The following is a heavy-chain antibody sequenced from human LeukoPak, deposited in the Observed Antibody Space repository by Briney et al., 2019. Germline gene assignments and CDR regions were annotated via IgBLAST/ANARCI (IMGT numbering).Heavy chain of an antibody. Sequence: GGSLRLSWGACGLTGSCYFLGWGRQAPEQGRGGVSGMYSAASAYPAESVQGRFTISRDNSQNTVYLQMNSLRVEDTATCYCARSGSGWFDRWGQGTLVTVSS. CDR1: GLTGSCYF. CDR3: ARSGSGWFDR. CDR2: MYSAASA. J-gene: IGHJ5*02. V-gene: IGHV3-53*01. D-gene: IGHD6-19*01.